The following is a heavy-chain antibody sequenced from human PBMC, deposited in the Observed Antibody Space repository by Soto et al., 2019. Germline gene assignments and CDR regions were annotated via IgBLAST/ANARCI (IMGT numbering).Heavy chain of an antibody. D-gene: IGHD6-6*01. J-gene: IGHJ6*02. CDR1: GGSFSGYY. Sequence: SETLSLTCAVYGGSFSGYYWGWIRQPPGKGLEWIGEINHSGSTNYNPSLKSRVTISVDTSKNQFSLKLSSVTAADTAVYYCARGTRAARFYYYYYGMDVWGQGTTVTVSS. CDR3: ARGTRAARFYYYYYGMDV. V-gene: IGHV4-34*01. CDR2: INHSGST.